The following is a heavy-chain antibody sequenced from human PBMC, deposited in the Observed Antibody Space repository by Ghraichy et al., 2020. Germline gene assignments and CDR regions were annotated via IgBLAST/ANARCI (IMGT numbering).Heavy chain of an antibody. Sequence: SETLSLTCSVSGDSIRSSNYYWDWIRQPPGKGLDWVGSVSYTEGTHYSPSLESRISISIDTSKNQFSLNLGSVTAADTAVYYCARRGNYCGGDRCLNWLGAWGRGTLVTVSS. CDR1: GDSIRSSNYY. CDR3: ARRGNYCGGDRCLNWLGA. J-gene: IGHJ5*02. D-gene: IGHD2-21*01. V-gene: IGHV4-39*01. CDR2: VSYTEGT.